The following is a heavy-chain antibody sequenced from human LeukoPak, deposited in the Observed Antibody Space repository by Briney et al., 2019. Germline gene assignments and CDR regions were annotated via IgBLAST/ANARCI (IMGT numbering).Heavy chain of an antibody. CDR3: ARQKPDYYDSSGLDY. CDR2: IYTSGST. D-gene: IGHD3-22*01. V-gene: IGHV4-4*09. CDR1: GGSISSYY. J-gene: IGHJ4*02. Sequence: SETLSLTCTVSGGSISSYYWSWIRQPPGKGLEWIGYIYTSGSTNYNPSLKSRVTISVDTSKNQFSLKLSSVTAADTAVYYCARQKPDYYDSSGLDYWGQGTLVTVSS.